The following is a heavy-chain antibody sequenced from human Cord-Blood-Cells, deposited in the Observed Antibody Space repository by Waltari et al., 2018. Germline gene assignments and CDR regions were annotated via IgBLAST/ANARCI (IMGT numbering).Heavy chain of an antibody. CDR3: ARLSKWLLPLNDAFDI. CDR1: GGSCSGYY. Sequence: QSQPQQWGAGLLQPSDTLSLTCSVYGGSCSGYYWSWFGQPPEKGLEWNGEINHSGSTNYSPSRKRRVTISLDTSKNQFSLKLSSVTAADTAVYYCARLSKWLLPLNDAFDIWGQGTMVTVSS. V-gene: IGHV4-34*01. J-gene: IGHJ3*02. D-gene: IGHD3-22*01. CDR2: INHSGST.